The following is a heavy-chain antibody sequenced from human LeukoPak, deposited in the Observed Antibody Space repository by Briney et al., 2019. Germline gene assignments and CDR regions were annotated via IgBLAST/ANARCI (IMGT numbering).Heavy chain of an antibody. V-gene: IGHV3-30*03. D-gene: IGHD5-18*01. CDR2: ISYDGSNK. CDR1: GFTFSTYA. CDR3: ARDGAYNFEH. J-gene: IGHJ4*02. Sequence: GGSLRLSCAASGFTFSTYALHWVRQAPGEGLEWVAVISYDGSNKYYADSVKGRLTISRDNSNKVLYLQINSLRGEDTAVYYCARDGAYNFEHWGQGTLVTVSS.